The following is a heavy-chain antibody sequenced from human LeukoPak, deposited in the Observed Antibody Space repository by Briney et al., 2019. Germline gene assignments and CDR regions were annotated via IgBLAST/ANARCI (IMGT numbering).Heavy chain of an antibody. CDR3: ARMAVGANHFDY. J-gene: IGHJ4*02. Sequence: KCGESLKISCQVSGYTFTSLWIGWVRQMPGKGLEWMGIIYPGDSDTRHSPSFQGQVAISADKSSSTAYLQWRSLKASDTAMYYCARMAVGANHFDYWGQGTLVTASS. V-gene: IGHV5-51*01. D-gene: IGHD1-26*01. CDR1: GYTFTSLW. CDR2: IYPGDSDT.